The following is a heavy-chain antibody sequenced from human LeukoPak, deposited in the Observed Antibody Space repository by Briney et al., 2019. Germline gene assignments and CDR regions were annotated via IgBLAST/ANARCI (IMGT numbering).Heavy chain of an antibody. CDR1: GGSFSGYY. CDR3: ARRRIFSITMVRGVIHHTNNWFDP. D-gene: IGHD3-10*01. J-gene: IGHJ5*02. V-gene: IGHV4-34*01. CDR2: INHSGST. Sequence: PSETLSLTCAVYGGSFSGYYWSWIRQPPGKGLEWIGEINHSGSTNYNPSLKSRVTISVDTSKNQFSLKLSSVTAADTAVYYCARRRIFSITMVRGVIHHTNNWFDPWGQGTLVTVSS.